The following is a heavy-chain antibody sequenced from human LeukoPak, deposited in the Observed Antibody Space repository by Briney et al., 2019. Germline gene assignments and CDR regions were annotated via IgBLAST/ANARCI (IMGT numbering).Heavy chain of an antibody. Sequence: SLSLTCTVSGGSISSGGYYWSWIRQHPGKGLEWIGYIYYSGSTYYNPSLKSRVTISVDTSKNQFSLKLSSVTAADTAVYYCASTIITIFGVVIGTATWGQGTMVTVSS. D-gene: IGHD3-3*01. CDR3: ASTIITIFGVVIGTAT. J-gene: IGHJ3*01. CDR1: GGSISSGGYY. V-gene: IGHV4-31*03. CDR2: IYYSGST.